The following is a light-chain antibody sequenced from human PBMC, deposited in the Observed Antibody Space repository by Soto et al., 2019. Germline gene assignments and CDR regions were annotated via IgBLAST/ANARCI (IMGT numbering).Light chain of an antibody. Sequence: QSALTQPASVSGSPGQSIAISCTGTSSDVGGYSYFSWYQQQPGKAPKLVISDVSNRPSGVSDRFSGSKSGNTASLTISGLQPEDEADYYCASYTTSSTDVFGTGNKVTVL. V-gene: IGLV2-14*01. J-gene: IGLJ1*01. CDR2: DVS. CDR3: ASYTTSSTDV. CDR1: SSDVGGYSY.